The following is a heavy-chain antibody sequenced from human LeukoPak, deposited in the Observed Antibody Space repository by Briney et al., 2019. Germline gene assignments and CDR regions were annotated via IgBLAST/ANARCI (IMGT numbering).Heavy chain of an antibody. Sequence: PGGSLRLSCAASGFTFSSYSMNWVRQAPGKGLEWVSSISSSSSFIYYADSVKGRLTISRYNAKNSLYLQMNSLRAEDTAVYYCARTGALNWNYYYYYYMDVWGKGTTVTVSS. CDR1: GFTFSSYS. CDR3: ARTGALNWNYYYYYYMDV. J-gene: IGHJ6*03. D-gene: IGHD1-1*01. V-gene: IGHV3-21*01. CDR2: ISSSSSFI.